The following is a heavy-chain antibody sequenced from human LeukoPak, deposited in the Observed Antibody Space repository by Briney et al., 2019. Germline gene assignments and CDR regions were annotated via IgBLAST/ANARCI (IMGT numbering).Heavy chain of an antibody. CDR2: INPSGGST. CDR3: ARDLPYSSGWYSFQHPATDAFDI. Sequence: ASVKVSCKASGYTFTSYYMHWVRQAPGQGLDWMGIINPSGGSTSYAQKFQGRDTMTRDMSTSTVYMELSSLRSEDTAVYYCARDLPYSSGWYSFQHPATDAFDIWGQGTMVTVSS. V-gene: IGHV1-46*01. CDR1: GYTFTSYY. J-gene: IGHJ3*02. D-gene: IGHD6-19*01.